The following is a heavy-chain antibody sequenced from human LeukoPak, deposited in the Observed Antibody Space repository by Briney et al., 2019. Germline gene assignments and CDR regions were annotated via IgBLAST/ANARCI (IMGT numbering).Heavy chain of an antibody. CDR1: GFTFSSYA. D-gene: IGHD2-2*01. V-gene: IGHV3-23*01. CDR3: AKFEYPRYCSSTSCYRGAFDI. CDR2: ISGSGGST. J-gene: IGHJ3*02. Sequence: GGSLRLSCAASGFTFSSYAMSWVRQAPGKGLEWVSAISGSGGSTYYADSVKGRFTISRDNSKNTLYLQMNSLRAEDTAVYYCAKFEYPRYCSSTSCYRGAFDIWGQGTMVTVSS.